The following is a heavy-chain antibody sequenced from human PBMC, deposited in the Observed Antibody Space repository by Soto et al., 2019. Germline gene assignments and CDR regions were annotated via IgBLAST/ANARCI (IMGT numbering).Heavy chain of an antibody. J-gene: IGHJ4*02. CDR3: AADSYGSGSSPYYFDY. Sequence: ASVKVSCKASGFTFTSSAVQWVRQARGQRLEWIGWIVVGSGNTNYAQKFQERVTITRDMSTSTAYMELSSLRSEDTAVYYCAADSYGSGSSPYYFDYWGQGTLVTVSS. CDR1: GFTFTSSA. D-gene: IGHD3-10*01. CDR2: IVVGSGNT. V-gene: IGHV1-58*01.